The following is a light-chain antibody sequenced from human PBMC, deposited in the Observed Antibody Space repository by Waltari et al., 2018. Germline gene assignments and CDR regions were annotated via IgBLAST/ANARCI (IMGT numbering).Light chain of an antibody. CDR2: GPS. CDR1: QGIRDE. CDR3: LQHDSYPWT. Sequence: DIQMTQSPSSLSASIGDRVTITCRASQGIRDELGWYQQNPGKAPKRLIYGPSNVQSGVPSRFSGSGSGTEVTLTISSLQPEDFATYYCLQHDSYPWTFGQGTKV. V-gene: IGKV1-17*01. J-gene: IGKJ1*01.